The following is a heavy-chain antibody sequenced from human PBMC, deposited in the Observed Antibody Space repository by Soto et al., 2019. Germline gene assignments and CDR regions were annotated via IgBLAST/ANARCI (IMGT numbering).Heavy chain of an antibody. V-gene: IGHV1-69*13. CDR2: TIPIFGTA. D-gene: IGHD3-22*01. J-gene: IGHJ6*02. CDR1: GGTFSSYA. CDR3: ARVHASSGYPNVWYYYYGMDV. Sequence: GASVKVSCKASGGTFSSYAISWVRQAPGQGLEWMGGTIPIFGTANYAQKFQGRVTITADESTSTAYMELSSLRSEDTAVYYCARVHASSGYPNVWYYYYGMDVWGQGTTVTVSS.